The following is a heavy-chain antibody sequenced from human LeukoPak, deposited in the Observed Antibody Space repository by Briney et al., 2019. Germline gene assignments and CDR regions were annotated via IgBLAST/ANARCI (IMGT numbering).Heavy chain of an antibody. Sequence: SETLSLTCAVSGGSLSSRNWWSWVRPPPGKGLEWIGEIYHSGSTNYNPSLKSRVTISVDKSKNQFSLKLSSVTAADTAVYYCARNGGSSNVDYWGQGTLVTVSS. V-gene: IGHV4-4*02. CDR1: GGSLSSRNW. CDR2: IYHSGST. CDR3: ARNGGSSNVDY. J-gene: IGHJ4*02. D-gene: IGHD1-26*01.